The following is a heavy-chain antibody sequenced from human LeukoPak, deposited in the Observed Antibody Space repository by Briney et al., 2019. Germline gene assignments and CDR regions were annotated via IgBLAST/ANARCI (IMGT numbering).Heavy chain of an antibody. CDR2: ISYDGSNK. Sequence: PGGSLRLSCAPSGCNFSSYAMHWVRQAPAKGLERVAVISYDGSNKYYADSVKGRFTISRDNSKSTLYLQMNSLRAEDTAVYYCAGDFGTDWGQGRLVTVCS. CDR1: GCNFSSYA. V-gene: IGHV3-30-3*01. J-gene: IGHJ4*02. CDR3: AGDFGTD. D-gene: IGHD3-10*01.